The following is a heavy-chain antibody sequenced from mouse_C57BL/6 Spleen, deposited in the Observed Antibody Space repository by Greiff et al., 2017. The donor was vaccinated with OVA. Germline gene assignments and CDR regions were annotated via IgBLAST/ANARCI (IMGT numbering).Heavy chain of an antibody. Sequence: QVQLQQPGAELVRPGSSVKLSCKASGYTFTSYWMHWVKQRPIQGLEWIGNIDPSDSETPYNQKFKDKATLTVDKSSSTAYMQLSSLTSEDSAVYYCARRTTVYAMDYWGQGTSVTVSS. D-gene: IGHD1-1*01. CDR3: ARRTTVYAMDY. V-gene: IGHV1-52*01. J-gene: IGHJ4*01. CDR2: IDPSDSET. CDR1: GYTFTSYW.